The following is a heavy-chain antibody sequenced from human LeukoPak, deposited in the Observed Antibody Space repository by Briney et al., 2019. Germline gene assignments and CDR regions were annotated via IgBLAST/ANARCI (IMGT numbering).Heavy chain of an antibody. D-gene: IGHD2-8*01. J-gene: IGHJ4*02. V-gene: IGHV3-73*01. CDR3: TQMAFHLDKPWIDY. Sequence: GGSLRLSCAASGFTFSGSAMHWVRQASGKGLEWVGRIRSKANSYATAYAASVKGRFTISRDDSKSTAYLQMNSLKTEDTAVYYCTQMAFHLDKPWIDYWGQGTLVTVSS. CDR2: IRSKANSYAT. CDR1: GFTFSGSA.